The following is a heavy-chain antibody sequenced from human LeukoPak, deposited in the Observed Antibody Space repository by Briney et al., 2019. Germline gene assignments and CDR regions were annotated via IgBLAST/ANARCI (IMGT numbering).Heavy chain of an antibody. CDR1: GGSNSSGDYY. CDR3: ARGANYDSSGPGAFDI. V-gene: IGHV4-30-4*01. Sequence: SETLTLTCTVSGGSNSSGDYYWSWIRQPPGKGLEWIGYIYYSGSTYYNPSLKSRVTISVDTSKNQFSLKLSSVTAADTAVYYCARGANYDSSGPGAFDIWGQGTMVTVFS. CDR2: IYYSGST. D-gene: IGHD3-22*01. J-gene: IGHJ3*02.